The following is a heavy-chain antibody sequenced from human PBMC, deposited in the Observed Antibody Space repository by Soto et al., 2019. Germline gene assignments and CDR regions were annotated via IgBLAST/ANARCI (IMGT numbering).Heavy chain of an antibody. CDR1: GTSISSYY. J-gene: IGHJ4*02. CDR2: IHYSGTT. CDR3: ARYNSYAIDY. D-gene: IGHD2-8*01. V-gene: IGHV4-59*01. Sequence: SETLSLTCTVSGTSISSYYWSWIRQPPGKGLEWIANIHYSGTTNYNPSLASRVTLSVDTSKNQFSLKMSSVAAADRAMYFCARYNSYAIDYWGRGTLVTVSS.